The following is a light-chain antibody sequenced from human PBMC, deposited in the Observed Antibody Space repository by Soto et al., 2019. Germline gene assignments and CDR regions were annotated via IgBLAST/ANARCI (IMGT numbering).Light chain of an antibody. J-gene: IGLJ2*01. CDR3: GTWDSSLSADVV. V-gene: IGLV1-51*01. CDR2: DNN. CDR1: SSNIGNNY. Sequence: QSVLTQPPSVSAAPGQKVTISCSGSSSNIGNNYVSWYQQLPGTAPKLLIYDNNKRPSGIPDRFSGSKSGTSATPGITGLQTGDEADYYCGTWDSSLSADVVFGGGTKLTVL.